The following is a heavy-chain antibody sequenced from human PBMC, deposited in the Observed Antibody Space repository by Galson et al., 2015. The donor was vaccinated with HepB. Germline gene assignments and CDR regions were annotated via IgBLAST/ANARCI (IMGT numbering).Heavy chain of an antibody. Sequence: SVKVSCKASGYTFTGYYMHWVRQAPGQGLEWMGWINPNSGGTNYAQKFQGRVTMTGDTSISTAYMELSRLRSDDTAVYYCGLVDTVYYYFDYWGQGTLVTVSS. CDR2: INPNSGGT. CDR1: GYTFTGYY. CDR3: GLVDTVYYYFDY. V-gene: IGHV1-2*02. D-gene: IGHD5-18*01. J-gene: IGHJ4*02.